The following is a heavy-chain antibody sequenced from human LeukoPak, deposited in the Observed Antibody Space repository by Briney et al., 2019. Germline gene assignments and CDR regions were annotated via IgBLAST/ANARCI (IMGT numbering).Heavy chain of an antibody. Sequence: GGSLRLSCAASGFSFSTYGMHWVRQAPGKGLEWVAAAQGDGRLQYYADSVKGRFTISKDISRSTLYVQMNSLRAEDTAVYYCATGGGFYYGHWGQGTLVTVSS. CDR2: AQGDGRLQ. CDR1: GFSFSTYG. V-gene: IGHV3-30*02. D-gene: IGHD3-22*01. J-gene: IGHJ4*02. CDR3: ATGGGFYYGH.